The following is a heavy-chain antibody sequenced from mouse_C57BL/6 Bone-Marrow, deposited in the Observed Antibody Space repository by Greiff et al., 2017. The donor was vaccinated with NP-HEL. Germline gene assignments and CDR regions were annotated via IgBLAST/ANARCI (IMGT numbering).Heavy chain of an antibody. CDR3: TCYSNYLSWFAY. J-gene: IGHJ3*01. Sequence: VQLQQSGTVLARPGASVKMSCKTSGYTFTSYWMHWVKQRPGQGLEWIGAIYPGNSDTSYNQKFKGKAKLTAVTSASTAYMELSSLTNEDSAVYYCTCYSNYLSWFAYWGQGTLVTVSA. V-gene: IGHV1-5*01. CDR2: IYPGNSDT. CDR1: GYTFTSYW. D-gene: IGHD2-5*01.